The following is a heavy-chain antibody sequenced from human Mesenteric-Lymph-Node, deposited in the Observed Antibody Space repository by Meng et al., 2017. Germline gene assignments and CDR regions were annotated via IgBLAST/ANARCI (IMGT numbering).Heavy chain of an antibody. V-gene: IGHV1-69*05. Sequence: SVKVSCKASGGTFSSYAISWVRQAPGQGLEWMGGIIPIFGTANYAQKFQGRVTITTDESTSTAYMELSSLRSEDTAVYYCARDPKNGVISGWYVFDYWGQGTLVTVSS. CDR1: GGTFSSYA. D-gene: IGHD6-19*01. J-gene: IGHJ4*02. CDR3: ARDPKNGVISGWYVFDY. CDR2: IIPIFGTA.